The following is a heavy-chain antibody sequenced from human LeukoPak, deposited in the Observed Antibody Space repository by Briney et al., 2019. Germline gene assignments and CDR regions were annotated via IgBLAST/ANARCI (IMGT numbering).Heavy chain of an antibody. J-gene: IGHJ4*02. CDR3: AEAAYSGSYFNY. D-gene: IGHD1-26*01. CDR2: INPNSGGT. CDR1: GYTFTGYY. V-gene: IGHV1-2*02. Sequence: GASVKVSCKASGYTFTGYYMHWVRQAPGQGLEWMGWINPNSGGTNYAQKFQGRVTMTRDTSISAAYMELSRLRTDDTAVYYCAEAAYSGSYFNYWGQGTLVTVSS.